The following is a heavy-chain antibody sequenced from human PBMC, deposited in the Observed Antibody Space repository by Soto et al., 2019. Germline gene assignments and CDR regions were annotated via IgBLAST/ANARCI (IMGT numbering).Heavy chain of an antibody. CDR1: GGSIRSRGYS. CDR3: ARDQALAPTVWGY. Sequence: TLSLTCTVSGGSIRSRGYSCCLIRQHSGKGLESIGYLYYRGSTYYNPSHKSRVTISVDTSKNQFFLRLTSVTAEETARYYCARDQALAPTVWGYWGQGIQVTVSS. V-gene: IGHV4-31*03. J-gene: IGHJ4*02. D-gene: IGHD7-27*01. CDR2: LYYRGST.